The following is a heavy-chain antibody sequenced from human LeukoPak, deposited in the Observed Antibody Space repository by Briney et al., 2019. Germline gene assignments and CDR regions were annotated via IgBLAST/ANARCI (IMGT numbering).Heavy chain of an antibody. CDR1: GYSISSGYY. CDR3: ARLGMVGWLPRPFDS. J-gene: IGHJ4*02. CDR2: IYHSGST. D-gene: IGHD5-24*01. V-gene: IGHV4-38-2*01. Sequence: SETLSLTCAVSGYSISSGYYWSWIRQPPGKGREWIGRIYHSGSTYYNPSLKSRDTVSVDTSKNQFSLKLSAVAAADTAVYYCARLGMVGWLPRPFDSWGQGTLVTVSS.